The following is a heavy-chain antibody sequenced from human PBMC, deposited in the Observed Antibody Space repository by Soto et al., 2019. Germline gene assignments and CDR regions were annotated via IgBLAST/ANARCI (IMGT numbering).Heavy chain of an antibody. CDR1: GYTFTSYG. V-gene: IGHV1-18*01. CDR3: ARVDVLRYFDWASGLGV. J-gene: IGHJ6*02. D-gene: IGHD3-9*01. Sequence: QVQLVQSGAEVKKPGASVKVSCKASGYTFTSYGISWVRQAPGQGLEWMGWISAYNGNTNYAQKLQGRVTMTTDTSTSTAYMELRSLRSDDTTVYYCARVDVLRYFDWASGLGVWGQGTTVTVSS. CDR2: ISAYNGNT.